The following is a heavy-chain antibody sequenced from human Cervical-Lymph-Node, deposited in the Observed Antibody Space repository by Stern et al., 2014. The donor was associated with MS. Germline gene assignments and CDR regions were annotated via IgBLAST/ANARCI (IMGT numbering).Heavy chain of an antibody. CDR1: GGSVSSGSYY. Sequence: VQLVESGPGLVKPSETLSLTCTVSGGSVSSGSYYWSWIRQPPGKGLEWIGYIYYSGSTNYNPSLKSRVTISVDTSKNQFSLKLSSVTAADTAVYYCARGGEQWLVRIFDYWGQGTLVTVSS. V-gene: IGHV4-61*01. CDR3: ARGGEQWLVRIFDY. CDR2: IYYSGST. J-gene: IGHJ4*02. D-gene: IGHD6-19*01.